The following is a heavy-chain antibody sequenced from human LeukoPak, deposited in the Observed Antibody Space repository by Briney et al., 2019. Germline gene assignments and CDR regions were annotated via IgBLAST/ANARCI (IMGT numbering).Heavy chain of an antibody. D-gene: IGHD2-15*01. J-gene: IGHJ6*02. Sequence: ASVKVSCKASGYTFTGYYMHWVRQAPGQGLEWMGWINPNSGGTNHAQKFQGRVTMTRDTSISTAFMELSSLRSDDTAVYYCARDSSPPGAASRYSYYGMDVWGQGTTVTVSS. CDR3: ARDSSPPGAASRYSYYGMDV. V-gene: IGHV1-2*02. CDR2: INPNSGGT. CDR1: GYTFTGYY.